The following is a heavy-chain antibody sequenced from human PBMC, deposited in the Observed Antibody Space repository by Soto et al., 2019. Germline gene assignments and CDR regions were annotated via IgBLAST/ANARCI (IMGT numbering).Heavy chain of an antibody. CDR1: GYTFTSYA. J-gene: IGHJ4*02. D-gene: IGHD3-22*01. CDR2: INAGNGNT. CDR3: ARGGPMLVVVF. V-gene: IGHV1-3*01. Sequence: QVQLVQSGAEVKKPGASVKVSCKASGYTFTSYAMHWVRQAPGQRLEWMGWINAGNGNTKYSQKFQGRVTITRDTSARTAYMALSSLRSEDPAVYYGARGGPMLVVVFWGPGSLVTVSS.